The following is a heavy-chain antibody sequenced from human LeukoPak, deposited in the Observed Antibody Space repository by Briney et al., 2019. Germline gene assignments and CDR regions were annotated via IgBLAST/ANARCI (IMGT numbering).Heavy chain of an antibody. CDR1: GFTVSSNY. CDR3: ARDGARGVGAAYYFDY. V-gene: IGHV3-53*01. J-gene: IGHJ4*02. D-gene: IGHD1-26*01. Sequence: GGSLRLSCAASGFTVSSNYMSWVRQAPGKGLEWVSVIYSGGSTYYADSVKGRFTISRDNSKNTLYLQMNSLRAEDTAVYYCARDGARGVGAAYYFDYWGQGTLVTVSS. CDR2: IYSGGST.